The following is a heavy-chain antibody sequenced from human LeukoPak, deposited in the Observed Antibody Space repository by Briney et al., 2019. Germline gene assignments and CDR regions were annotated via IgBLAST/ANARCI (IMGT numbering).Heavy chain of an antibody. J-gene: IGHJ4*02. V-gene: IGHV4-30-4*01. D-gene: IGHD3-22*01. Sequence: SETLSLTCTVSGASISSGDYYWSWIRQPPGMGLEWFGYIYYTGSTYYNPSLKSRVTISVDTSKNQFSLKLSSVTAADTAVYYCARGHDSSGYYFDYWGQGTLVTVSS. CDR2: IYYTGST. CDR1: GASISSGDYY. CDR3: ARGHDSSGYYFDY.